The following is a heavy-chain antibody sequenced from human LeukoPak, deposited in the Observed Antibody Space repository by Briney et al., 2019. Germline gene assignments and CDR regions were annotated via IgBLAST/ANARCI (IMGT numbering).Heavy chain of an antibody. V-gene: IGHV3-21*01. CDR2: ISSSSSYI. D-gene: IGHD1-26*01. CDR1: GFTFSSYS. CDR3: AGVATVNYYYYMDV. Sequence: GGSLRLSCAASGFTFSSYSMNWVRQAPGKGLEWVSSISSSSSYIYYADSVKGRFTISRDNAKNPLYLQMNSLRAEDTAVYYCAGVATVNYYYYMDVWGKGTTVTVSS. J-gene: IGHJ6*03.